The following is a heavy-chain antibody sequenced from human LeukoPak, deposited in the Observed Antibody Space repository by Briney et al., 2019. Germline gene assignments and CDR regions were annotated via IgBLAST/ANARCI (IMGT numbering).Heavy chain of an antibody. J-gene: IGHJ4*02. CDR3: AKTPPGGDVDH. V-gene: IGHV1-8*03. CDR2: MNPNSGDR. Sequence: ASVKVSCKASGYTFSSYDINWVRQATGQGLEWMGWMNPNSGDRGYARKFQGRVTITRNTSISTAYMELSSLRSEDTAVYYCAKTPPGGDVDHWGEGTLVTVSS. CDR1: GYTFSSYD. D-gene: IGHD3-16*01.